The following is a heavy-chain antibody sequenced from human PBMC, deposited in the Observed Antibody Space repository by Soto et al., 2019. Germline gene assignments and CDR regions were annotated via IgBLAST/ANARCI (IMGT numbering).Heavy chain of an antibody. CDR2: ISSSSSSI. D-gene: IGHD3-10*01. CDR3: ARSYGSLKSDV. Sequence: EVQLVESGGGLVKPGGSLRLSCAASGFSFSSYSMNWVRQAPGKGLEWVSFISSSSSSIYYADSAKGRFTIPRDNAKNSLYLQRNNLSAADTALYYFARSYGSLKSDVWGHRYTVTVSS. J-gene: IGHJ6*02. CDR1: GFSFSSYS. V-gene: IGHV3-21*01.